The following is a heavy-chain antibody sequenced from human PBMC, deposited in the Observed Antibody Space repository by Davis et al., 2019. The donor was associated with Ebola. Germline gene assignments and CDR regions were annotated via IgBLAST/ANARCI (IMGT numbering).Heavy chain of an antibody. V-gene: IGHV5-51*01. D-gene: IGHD2-8*01. J-gene: IGHJ6*03. Sequence: GESLKISCKGSGYSFTSYWTGWVRQMPGKGLEWMGIIYPGDSETRYSPSFQGQVAISADKSTDTAYLQWSSLKASDTAMYYCAREDTNIHYYMDVWGKGTTVTVSS. CDR2: IYPGDSET. CDR1: GYSFTSYW. CDR3: AREDTNIHYYMDV.